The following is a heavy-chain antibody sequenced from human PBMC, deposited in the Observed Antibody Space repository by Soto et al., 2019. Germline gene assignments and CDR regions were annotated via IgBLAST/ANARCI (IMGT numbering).Heavy chain of an antibody. D-gene: IGHD3-22*01. CDR1: GGSISSYY. Sequence: PSETLSLTCTVSGGSISSYYWSWIRQPPGKGLEWIGYIYYSGSTNYNPSLKSRVTISVDTSKNQFSLKLSSVTAADTAVYYCARSHAYFYDSSGYYYDNWGQGTLVTVS. CDR3: ARSHAYFYDSSGYYYDN. CDR2: IYYSGST. J-gene: IGHJ4*02. V-gene: IGHV4-59*01.